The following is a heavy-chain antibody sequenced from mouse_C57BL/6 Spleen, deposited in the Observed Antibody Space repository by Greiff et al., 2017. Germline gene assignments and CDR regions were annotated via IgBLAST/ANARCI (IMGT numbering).Heavy chain of an antibody. V-gene: IGHV1-82*01. Sequence: QVQLKESGPELVKPGASVKISCKASGYAFSSSWMNWVKQRPGKGLEWIGRIYPGDGDTNYNGKFKGKATLTADKSSSTAYMQLSSLTSEDSAVYFCASPLGDYGSSSWFAYWGQGTLVTVSA. CDR2: IYPGDGDT. J-gene: IGHJ3*01. CDR1: GYAFSSSW. D-gene: IGHD1-1*01. CDR3: ASPLGDYGSSSWFAY.